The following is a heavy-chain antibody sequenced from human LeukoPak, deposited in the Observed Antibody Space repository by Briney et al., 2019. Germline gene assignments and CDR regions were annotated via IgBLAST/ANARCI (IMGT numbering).Heavy chain of an antibody. CDR2: IYYSGST. CDR3: AITADTAMVFGY. Sequence: SETLSLTCTVSGGSISSGGYYWSWIRQHPGKGVEWIGYIYYSGSTYYNPSLKSRVTISVDTSKNQFSLKLSSVTAADTAVYYCAITADTAMVFGYWGQGTLVTVSS. J-gene: IGHJ4*02. V-gene: IGHV4-31*03. D-gene: IGHD5-18*01. CDR1: GGSISSGGYY.